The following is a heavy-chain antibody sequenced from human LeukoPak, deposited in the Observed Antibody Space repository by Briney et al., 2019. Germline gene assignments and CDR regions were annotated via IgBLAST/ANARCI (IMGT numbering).Heavy chain of an antibody. D-gene: IGHD3-3*01. Sequence: SETLSLTCTVSGGSISSHYWSWIRQPAGKGLEWIGRIYTSGSTNYNPSLKSRVTMSVDTSKNQFSLKLSSVTAADTAVYYCARDRGDRNYDFWSGYRYYYYYYMDVWGKGTTVTVSS. CDR2: IYTSGST. J-gene: IGHJ6*03. CDR3: ARDRGDRNYDFWSGYRYYYYYYMDV. CDR1: GGSISSHY. V-gene: IGHV4-4*07.